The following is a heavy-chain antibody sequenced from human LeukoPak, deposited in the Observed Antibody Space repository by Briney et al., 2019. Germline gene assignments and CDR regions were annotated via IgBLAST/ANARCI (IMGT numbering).Heavy chain of an antibody. CDR3: ARGRRPIAARPGNWFDP. J-gene: IGHJ5*02. CDR2: INPSGGST. Sequence: ASVKVSCKASGYTFTGQYMHWVRQAPGQGLEWMGIINPSGGSTSYAQKFQGRVTMTRDTSTSTVYMELSSLRSEDTAVYYCARGRRPIAARPGNWFDPWGQGTLVTVSS. V-gene: IGHV1-46*01. CDR1: GYTFTGQY. D-gene: IGHD6-6*01.